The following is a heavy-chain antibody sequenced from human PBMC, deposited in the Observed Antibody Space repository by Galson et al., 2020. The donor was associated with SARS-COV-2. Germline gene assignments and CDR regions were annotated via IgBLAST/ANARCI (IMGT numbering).Heavy chain of an antibody. J-gene: IGHJ1*01. CDR2: IYYHGST. CDR1: GVSLTSGDFY. CDR3: ARILLANLFGRHIDH. Sequence: ASETLSLTCTVSGVSLTSGDFYWSWIRQHPGKGLEWIGHIYYHGSTYYNPSLKSRVSMSVNTSKNEFSLRLSAVTAADTAFYYCARILLANLFGRHIDHWGQGTLVTVSS. V-gene: IGHV4-31*03. D-gene: IGHD2-8*02.